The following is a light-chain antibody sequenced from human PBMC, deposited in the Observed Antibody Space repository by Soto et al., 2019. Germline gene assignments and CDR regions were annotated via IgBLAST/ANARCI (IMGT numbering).Light chain of an antibody. Sequence: EIVLTHSPGTLSFSPLYIATLSFSSSQTVSNNYLAWCQQKPGQAPRVIMYGASRRATGIPDRFSGGGSGTDFTLTISRLEPEDFAVYFCQKYAGPPTTFGQGTRLEIK. V-gene: IGKV3-20*01. J-gene: IGKJ5*01. CDR3: QKYAGPPTT. CDR2: GAS. CDR1: QTVSNNY.